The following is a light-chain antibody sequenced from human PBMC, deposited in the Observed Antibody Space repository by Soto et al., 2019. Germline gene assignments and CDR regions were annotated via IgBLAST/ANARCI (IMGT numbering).Light chain of an antibody. CDR2: DAS. CDR1: QGITNY. Sequence: DIQMTQSPSSPSASVGDRVTITCQASQGITNYLNWFQQKPGKAPKLLIYDASNLETGVPSRFSGSGSGTDFTFTISSLQPEDIATYYCQQYDNLPLTFGGGTKVEIK. V-gene: IGKV1-33*01. J-gene: IGKJ4*01. CDR3: QQYDNLPLT.